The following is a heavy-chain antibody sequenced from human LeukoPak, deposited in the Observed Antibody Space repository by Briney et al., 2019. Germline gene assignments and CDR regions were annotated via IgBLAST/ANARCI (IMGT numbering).Heavy chain of an antibody. CDR3: ARVRGSGSLEVDY. J-gene: IGHJ4*02. D-gene: IGHD1-26*01. CDR2: ISSSGSII. Sequence: NPGGSLRLSCAASGFTFSDYYMSWIRQAPGKGLEWVSYISSSGSIIYYADSVKGRFTISRDNAKNSLYLQMNSLRAEDTAVYYCARVRGSGSLEVDYWGQGTLVTVSS. V-gene: IGHV3-11*01. CDR1: GFTFSDYY.